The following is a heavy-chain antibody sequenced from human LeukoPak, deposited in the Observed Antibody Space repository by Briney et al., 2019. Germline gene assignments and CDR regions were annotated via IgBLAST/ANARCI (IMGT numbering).Heavy chain of an antibody. V-gene: IGHV4-34*01. CDR3: ASDSGYDEIDY. Sequence: SETLSLTSAVYGGSFSGYYWSWIRQPPGKGLEWIGEINHSGSTNYNPSLKSRVTISVDTSKNQFSLKLSSVTAADTAVYYCASDSGYDEIDYWGQGTLVTVSS. J-gene: IGHJ4*02. D-gene: IGHD5-12*01. CDR1: GGSFSGYY. CDR2: INHSGST.